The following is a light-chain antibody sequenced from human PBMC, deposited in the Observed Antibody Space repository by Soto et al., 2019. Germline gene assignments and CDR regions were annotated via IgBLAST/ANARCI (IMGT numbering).Light chain of an antibody. CDR1: QSVSSSY. V-gene: IGKV3-20*01. Sequence: EIVLTQSPGTLSLSPGERATLSCRASQSVSSSYLAWYQQKPGQAPRLLIYGASSRATGIPDRFSGSGSGTHFTLTISRLEPEDFAVYYCQQYGSSPAYTFGHGTKLEIK. J-gene: IGKJ2*01. CDR2: GAS. CDR3: QQYGSSPAYT.